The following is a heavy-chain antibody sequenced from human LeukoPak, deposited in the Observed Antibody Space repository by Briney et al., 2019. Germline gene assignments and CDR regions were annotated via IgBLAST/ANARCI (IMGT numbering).Heavy chain of an antibody. J-gene: IGHJ4*02. CDR1: GYTFTSYG. CDR2: ISAYNGNT. CDR3: AREDPLGYCSGGSCYSGNFDY. Sequence: GASVKVSCKASGYTFTSYGISWVRQAPGQGLEWMGWISAYNGNTNYAQKLQGRVTMTTDTSTSTAYMELRSLRSDDTAVYYCAREDPLGYCSGGSCYSGNFDYWGQGTLVTVSS. D-gene: IGHD2-15*01. V-gene: IGHV1-18*01.